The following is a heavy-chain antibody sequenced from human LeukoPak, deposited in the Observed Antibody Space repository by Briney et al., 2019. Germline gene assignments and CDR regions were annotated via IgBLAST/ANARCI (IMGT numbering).Heavy chain of an antibody. V-gene: IGHV3-30*02. J-gene: IGHJ4*02. Sequence: QPGGSLRLSCAASGFTFSSYGIHWVRQAPGKGLEWVAFIRYDGSNKYYADSVKGRFTISRDNSKNTLYLQMNSLRAEDTAVYYCAKDPTSYYYDSSVDYWGQGTLVTVSS. CDR1: GFTFSSYG. D-gene: IGHD3-22*01. CDR2: IRYDGSNK. CDR3: AKDPTSYYYDSSVDY.